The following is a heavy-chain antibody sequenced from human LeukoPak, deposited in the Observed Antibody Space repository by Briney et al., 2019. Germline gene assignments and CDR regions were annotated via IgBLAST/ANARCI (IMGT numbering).Heavy chain of an antibody. CDR3: ARGGKYQLLGPHYYYYYMDV. D-gene: IGHD2-2*01. CDR1: GGSISSYY. V-gene: IGHV4-59*12. J-gene: IGHJ6*03. CDR2: IYYSGST. Sequence: SETLSLTCTVSGGSISSYYWSWIRQPPGKGLEWIGYIYYSGSTNYNPSLKSRVTISVDTSKNQFSLKLSSVTAADTAVYYCARGGKYQLLGPHYYYYYMDVWGKGTTVTVSS.